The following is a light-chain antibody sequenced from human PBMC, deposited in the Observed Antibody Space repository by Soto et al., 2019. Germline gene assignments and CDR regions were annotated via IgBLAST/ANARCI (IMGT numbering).Light chain of an antibody. CDR2: SDN. Sequence: QSALTQPPSASGTPGQTVTISCSGSRSNIGTNTVRWFQQLPGMAPKRLIYSDNQRPSGVPDRISGSKSGTSASLAISWLQCEDEADYLCATWNDTLNVVLFGGGTKLTVL. J-gene: IGLJ2*01. CDR1: RSNIGTNT. V-gene: IGLV1-44*01. CDR3: ATWNDTLNVVL.